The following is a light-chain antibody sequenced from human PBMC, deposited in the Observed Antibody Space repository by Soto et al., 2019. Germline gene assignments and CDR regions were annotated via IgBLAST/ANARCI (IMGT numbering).Light chain of an antibody. V-gene: IGLV2-14*01. CDR3: RSYTSSSTLV. CDR1: SSDVGGYNY. CDR2: EVS. Sequence: QSALTQPASVSGSPGQSITISCTGTSSDVGGYNYVSWYQQHPGKAPKLMISEVSNRPSGVSNRFSGSKSGNTASLTISGLQAEDEADYYCRSYTSSSTLVFGGGTKLTVL. J-gene: IGLJ2*01.